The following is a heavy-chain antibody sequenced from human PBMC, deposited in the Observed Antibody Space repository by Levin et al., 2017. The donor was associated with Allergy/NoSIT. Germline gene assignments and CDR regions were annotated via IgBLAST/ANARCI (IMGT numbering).Heavy chain of an antibody. J-gene: IGHJ4*02. CDR3: ARVGAVAGTATTEY. Sequence: ASVKVSCKASGYTFTSYPMSWVRQAPGQGLEWMGWMNTNTGDPTYAQGFTGRFVFSVDTSVSTAFLQISSLEAEDSAVYYCARVGAVAGTATTEYWGQGTLVTVSS. V-gene: IGHV7-4-1*02. CDR2: MNTNTGDP. CDR1: GYTFTSYP. D-gene: IGHD6-19*01.